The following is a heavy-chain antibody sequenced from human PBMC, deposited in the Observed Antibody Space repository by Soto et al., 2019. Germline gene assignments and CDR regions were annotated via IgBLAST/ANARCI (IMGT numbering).Heavy chain of an antibody. D-gene: IGHD3-22*01. CDR3: ARLRGYYDSSGPFDY. V-gene: IGHV1-69*13. CDR2: IIPIFGTA. Sequence: SVKVSCKASGGTFSSYAISWVRQAPGQGLEWMGGIIPIFGTANYAQKFQGRVTITADESTSTAYMELISLRSEDTAVYYCARLRGYYDSSGPFDYWGQGTLVTVSS. CDR1: GGTFSSYA. J-gene: IGHJ4*02.